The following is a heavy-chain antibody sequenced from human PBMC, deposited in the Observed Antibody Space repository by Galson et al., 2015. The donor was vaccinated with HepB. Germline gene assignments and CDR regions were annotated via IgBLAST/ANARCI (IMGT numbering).Heavy chain of an antibody. D-gene: IGHD3-10*01. V-gene: IGHV3-20*04. CDR3: ARVASDYGSGSYKAPPDY. J-gene: IGHJ4*02. Sequence: SLRLSCAASGFTFDDYGMNWVRQAPGKGLEWVSGINQNGATRGYADSVKGRFTISRDKAKNSRYLQMNSLTAGDTALYYCARVASDYGSGSYKAPPDYWGQGPLVTVSS. CDR1: GFTFDDYG. CDR2: INQNGATR.